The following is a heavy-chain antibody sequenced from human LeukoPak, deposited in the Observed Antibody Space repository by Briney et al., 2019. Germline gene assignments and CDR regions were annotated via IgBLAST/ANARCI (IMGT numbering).Heavy chain of an antibody. V-gene: IGHV4-38-2*01. CDR2: IFYSGTT. CDR3: ARFDFWNGFYY. Sequence: SETLSLTCAVSDYSITNGRYWGWIRQSPGKGLEFIGNIFYSGTTYYNPSLKSRVTISVDTSKNEFSLKLTAVTAADTAIYYCARFDFWNGFYYWGQGSSVTFSS. D-gene: IGHD3/OR15-3a*01. CDR1: DYSITNGRY. J-gene: IGHJ4*02.